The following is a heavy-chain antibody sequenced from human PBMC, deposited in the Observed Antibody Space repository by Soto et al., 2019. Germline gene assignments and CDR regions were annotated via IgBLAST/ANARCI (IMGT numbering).Heavy chain of an antibody. CDR1: GGSISSGDYY. CDR3: ARWQGDDYGDYPGGMDV. CDR2: IYYSGST. D-gene: IGHD4-17*01. J-gene: IGHJ6*02. V-gene: IGHV4-30-4*01. Sequence: KTSETLSLTCTVSGGSISSGDYYWSWIRQPPGKGLEWIGYIYYSGSTYYNPSLKSRVTISVDTSKNQFSLKLSSVTAADTAVYYCARWQGDDYGDYPGGMDVWGQGTTVTVSS.